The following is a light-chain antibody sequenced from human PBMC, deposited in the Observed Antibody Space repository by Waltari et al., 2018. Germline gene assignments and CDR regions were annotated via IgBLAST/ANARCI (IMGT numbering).Light chain of an antibody. Sequence: QSALPQPPSASGSPGQSVTISSTGTSSAVGGYNHVPWYQQHPGKAPKLMIYEVSKRPSGVPDRFSGSKSGNTASLTVSGLQAEDEADYYCSSYAGSNNFVFGTGTKVTVL. J-gene: IGLJ1*01. V-gene: IGLV2-8*01. CDR1: SSAVGGYNH. CDR2: EVS. CDR3: SSYAGSNNFV.